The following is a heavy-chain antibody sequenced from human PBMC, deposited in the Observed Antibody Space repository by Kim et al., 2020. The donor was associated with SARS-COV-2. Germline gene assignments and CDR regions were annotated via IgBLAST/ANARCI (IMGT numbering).Heavy chain of an antibody. V-gene: IGHV3-30*05. CDR2: K. CDR3: AGELRFDRKFDY. Sequence: KYYADSVKGRFTISRDNSKNTLSRQMNSLRAEGTAVYYCAGELRFDRKFDYWGQGTLVTVSS. D-gene: IGHD3-3*01. J-gene: IGHJ4*02.